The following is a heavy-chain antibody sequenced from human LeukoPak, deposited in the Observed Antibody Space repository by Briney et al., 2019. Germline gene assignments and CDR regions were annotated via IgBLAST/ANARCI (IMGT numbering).Heavy chain of an antibody. V-gene: IGHV1-69*05. CDR1: GGTFSSYA. Sequence: SVKVSCKASGGTFSSYAISWVRQAPGQGLEWMGGIIPIFGTANYAQKFQGRFTITTDESTSTAYMELSSLRSEDTAVYYCARGGVTTDNWRGTFYYYYMDVWGKGTTVTVSS. CDR2: IIPIFGTA. J-gene: IGHJ6*03. D-gene: IGHD4-11*01. CDR3: ARGGVTTDNWRGTFYYYYMDV.